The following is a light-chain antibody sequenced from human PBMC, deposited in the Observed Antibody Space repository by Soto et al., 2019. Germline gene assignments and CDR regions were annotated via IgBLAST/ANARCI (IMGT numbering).Light chain of an antibody. Sequence: NLMLTQPQFVSESPGKTVTISCTGSGGSIADNFVQWYQQRPGSAPTSVIFEDNKRPSGVPDRFSGSIDSSSNSASLTISGLRTEDEAVYYCQSYAGTYYWVFGGGTKLTVL. J-gene: IGLJ3*02. V-gene: IGLV6-57*02. CDR2: EDN. CDR1: GGSIADNF. CDR3: QSYAGTYYWV.